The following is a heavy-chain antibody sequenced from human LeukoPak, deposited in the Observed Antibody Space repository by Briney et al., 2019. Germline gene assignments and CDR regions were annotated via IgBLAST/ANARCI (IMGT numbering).Heavy chain of an antibody. CDR2: INHSGST. CDR3: ARPYGDAPG. D-gene: IGHD4-17*01. J-gene: IGHJ4*02. V-gene: IGHV4-34*01. Sequence: PSETLSLTCAVYGGSFSGYYWSWIRQPPGKGLEWIGEINHSGSTNYNPSLKSRVTISVDTSKNQFSLKLSSVTAADTAVYYCARPYGDAPGWGQGTLVTVSS. CDR1: GGSFSGYY.